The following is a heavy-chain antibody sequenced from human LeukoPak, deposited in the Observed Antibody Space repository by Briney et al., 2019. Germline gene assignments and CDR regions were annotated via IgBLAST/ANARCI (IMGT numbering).Heavy chain of an antibody. CDR1: GFTFSSYA. CDR3: AKDRYNTAMVSFDY. V-gene: IGHV3-23*01. D-gene: IGHD5-18*01. J-gene: IGHJ4*02. CDR2: ISGSGGST. Sequence: GGSLRLSCAASGFTFSSYAMSWVRQAPGKGLEWVSGISGSGGSTYYADFVKGRSTISRDNSRNTLYLQMNSLRAEDTALYYCAKDRYNTAMVSFDYWGQGTLVTVSS.